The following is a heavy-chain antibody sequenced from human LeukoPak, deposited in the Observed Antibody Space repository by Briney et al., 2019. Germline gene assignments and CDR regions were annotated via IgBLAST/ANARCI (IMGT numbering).Heavy chain of an antibody. Sequence: QPGESLRLSCAASGFTFSGYSMSWVRQTPGKGLEWLCGLGRTGDKKYYADSVKGRFTISRDNSKGTMYLQMNSLRAEDTAIYHCVKDRPCDTCKPTDAWGQGTTVTVSS. J-gene: IGHJ6*02. CDR3: VKDRPCDTCKPTDA. V-gene: IGHV3-23*01. CDR2: LGRTGDKK. D-gene: IGHD2-2*02. CDR1: GFTFSGYS.